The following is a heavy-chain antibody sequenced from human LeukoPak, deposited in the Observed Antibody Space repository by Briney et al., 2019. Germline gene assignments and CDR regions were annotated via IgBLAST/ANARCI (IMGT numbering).Heavy chain of an antibody. CDR2: IYANGNT. CDR3: ARGRISSGWYGGEDY. J-gene: IGHJ4*02. Sequence: SETLSLTCTVSGGSINTYSWHWIRQPVGKGLEWIGRIYANGNTNYNPSLKSRVTMSVDTSKNQFSLKLSSVTAADTAVYYCARGRISSGWYGGEDYWGQGTLVTVSS. V-gene: IGHV4-4*07. CDR1: GGSINTYS. D-gene: IGHD6-19*01.